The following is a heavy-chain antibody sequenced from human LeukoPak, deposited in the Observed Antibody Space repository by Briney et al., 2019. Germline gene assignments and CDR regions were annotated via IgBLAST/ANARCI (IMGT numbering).Heavy chain of an antibody. Sequence: SETLSLTCTVSGGSISSYYWSWIRQPPGKGLEWIGYIYYSGSTNYNPSLKSRVTISVDTSKNQFSLKLSSVTAADTAVYYCARALGDYGDDYDAFDIWGQGTIVTVSS. J-gene: IGHJ3*02. CDR1: GGSISSYY. D-gene: IGHD4-17*01. CDR2: IYYSGST. CDR3: ARALGDYGDDYDAFDI. V-gene: IGHV4-59*01.